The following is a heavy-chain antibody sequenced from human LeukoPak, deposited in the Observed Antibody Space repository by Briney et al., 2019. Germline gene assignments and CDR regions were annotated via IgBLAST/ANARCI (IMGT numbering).Heavy chain of an antibody. J-gene: IGHJ4*02. CDR3: AKSVAGGDY. V-gene: IGHV3-21*01. CDR2: INKDTTYI. CDR1: GFNLNDSG. D-gene: IGHD6-19*01. Sequence: GGSLRLSCAASGFNLNDSGFNWVRQAPGKGLEWVSCINKDTTYIYYSDSVQGRFTISRDNSKNTVYLQMNSLRAEDTAVYYCAKSVAGGDYWGQGTLVAVSS.